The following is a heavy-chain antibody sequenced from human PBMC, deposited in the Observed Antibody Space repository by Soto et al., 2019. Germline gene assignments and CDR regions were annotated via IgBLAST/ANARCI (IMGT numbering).Heavy chain of an antibody. CDR1: GYTFTSYG. J-gene: IGHJ6*02. Sequence: ASVKVSCKASGYTFTSYGISWVRQAPGQGLEWMGWISAYNGNTNYAQKLQGRVTMTTDTSTSTAYMELRSLRSDDTAVYYCARGRIAARFDYYYYGMDVWGQGTTVTVSS. D-gene: IGHD6-6*01. V-gene: IGHV1-18*01. CDR3: ARGRIAARFDYYYYGMDV. CDR2: ISAYNGNT.